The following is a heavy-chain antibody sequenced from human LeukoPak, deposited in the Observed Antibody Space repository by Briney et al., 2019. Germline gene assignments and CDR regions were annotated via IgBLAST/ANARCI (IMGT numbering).Heavy chain of an antibody. J-gene: IGHJ4*02. CDR1: GFTFSTYE. CDR2: MSNNGRTI. CDR3: ARVTEYYIDY. Sequence: PGGSLRLSCAASGFTFSTYEMNWVRQAPGKGLEWLSYMSNNGRTIYYADSVKGRFTPSRDNAKNSLYLQMNSLRAEDTAVYYCARVTEYYIDYWGQGTQVTVSS. V-gene: IGHV3-48*03.